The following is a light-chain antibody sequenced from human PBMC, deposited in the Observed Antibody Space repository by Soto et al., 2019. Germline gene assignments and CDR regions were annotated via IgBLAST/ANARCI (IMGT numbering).Light chain of an antibody. J-gene: IGLJ2*01. V-gene: IGLV2-14*01. CDR2: EVS. CDR3: SSYTSRNTIV. Sequence: QSALTQPASVSGSPGQSITISCTGTSSDVGAYNYVSWYQQHPGKAPKLMIFEVSDRPSGVSNRFSGSKSVNTASLTISGLQAEDEADYYCSSYTSRNTIVFGGGTKLTVL. CDR1: SSDVGAYNY.